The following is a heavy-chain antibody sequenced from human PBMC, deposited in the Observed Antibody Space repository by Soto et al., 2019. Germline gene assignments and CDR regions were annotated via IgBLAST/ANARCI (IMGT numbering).Heavy chain of an antibody. D-gene: IGHD1-1*01. V-gene: IGHV5-51*01. J-gene: IGHJ6*02. CDR1: GYSFPSYW. CDR3: ARLRLPRGLQFYYYSGMDV. CDR2: IYPGDSDT. Sequence: GESLKISCKGPGYSFPSYWIGWVRQMPGKGLEWMGFIYPGDSDTRYSPSFQGQVTISAAPSLSTAYLQWSSLKAPDTALYYCARLRLPRGLQFYYYSGMDVWGQGTTVTVSS.